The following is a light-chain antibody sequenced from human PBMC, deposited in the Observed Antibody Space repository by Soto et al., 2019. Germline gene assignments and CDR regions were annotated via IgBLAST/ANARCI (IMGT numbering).Light chain of an antibody. Sequence: DIQMTQSPSTLSACVGDRVTITCRASQSISIWLAWYQQKPGKAPKLLIYKASSLESGVPSRFSGSGSGTEFTLTISSLQPDDFATYYCQQYNSYLYTFGQGTKLEIK. CDR2: KAS. CDR3: QQYNSYLYT. J-gene: IGKJ2*01. V-gene: IGKV1-5*03. CDR1: QSISIW.